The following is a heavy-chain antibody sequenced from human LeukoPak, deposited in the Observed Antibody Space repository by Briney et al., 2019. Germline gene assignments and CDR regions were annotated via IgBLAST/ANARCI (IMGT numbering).Heavy chain of an antibody. CDR1: GGSFSGYY. V-gene: IGHV4-34*01. D-gene: IGHD3-3*01. CDR2: INHSGST. J-gene: IGHJ4*02. Sequence: PSEALSLTCAVYGGSFSGYYWSWIRQPPGKGLEWIGEINHSGSTNYNPSLKSRVTISVDTSKNQFSLKLGSVTAADTAVYYCATTYYDFWSGYYPTDYWGQGTLVTVSS. CDR3: ATTYYDFWSGYYPTDY.